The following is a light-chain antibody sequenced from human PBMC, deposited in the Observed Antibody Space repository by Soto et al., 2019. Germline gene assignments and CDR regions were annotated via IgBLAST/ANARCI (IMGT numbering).Light chain of an antibody. V-gene: IGKV1-5*03. CDR1: QTISSW. CDR2: KAS. Sequence: DIEMKQSPSTLSGSVGDRVTITCRASQTISSWLAWYQQKPGKAPKLLIYKASTLKSGVSSRFSGSGSGTDFTLTISSLQPEDFATYYCQQLNNYPRTFGQGTKVDIK. J-gene: IGKJ1*01. CDR3: QQLNNYPRT.